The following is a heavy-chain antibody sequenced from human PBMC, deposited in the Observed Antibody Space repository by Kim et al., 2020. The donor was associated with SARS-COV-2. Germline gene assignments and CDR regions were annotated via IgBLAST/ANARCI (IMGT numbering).Heavy chain of an antibody. CDR3: AKCRTGSCYSPFDY. D-gene: IGHD2-15*01. CDR1: GSTFSSYD. CDR2: ISGSDGGT. J-gene: IGHJ4*02. V-gene: IGHV3-23*01. Sequence: GGSLRLSCAASGSTFSSYDMSWVRQAPGKGLEWVSAISGSDGGTYYADSVKGRFTISRDNSKNTLYLQMNSLRAEDTAVYYCAKCRTGSCYSPFDYWGQGTLVTVSS.